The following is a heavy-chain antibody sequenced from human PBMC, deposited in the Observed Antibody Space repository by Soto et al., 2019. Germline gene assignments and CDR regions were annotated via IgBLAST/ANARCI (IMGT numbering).Heavy chain of an antibody. D-gene: IGHD3-10*01. CDR3: ARDRVGSVALDY. J-gene: IGHJ4*03. V-gene: IGHV3-7*01. CDR1: GFTFSSYS. CDR2: IKQDGSGK. Sequence: PGGSVRLYCAASGFTFSSYSMSWVRQAPGKGLEGVANIKQDGSGKYYVDSVKGRFTISRDNAKNSLYLQMNSLRAEDTAGYYCARDRVGSVALDYWGQGTMVT.